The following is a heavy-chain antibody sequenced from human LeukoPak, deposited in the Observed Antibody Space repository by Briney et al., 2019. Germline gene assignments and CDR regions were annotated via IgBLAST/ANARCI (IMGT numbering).Heavy chain of an antibody. V-gene: IGHV3-30*04. J-gene: IGHJ4*02. CDR1: GFTFSSYA. CDR3: AKEGFGNYYSAYFDY. CDR2: ISYDGSNK. Sequence: GGSLRLSCAASGFTFSSYAMYWVRQAPGKGLEWVAVISYDGSNKYYADSVKGRFTISRDNSKNTLYLQMNGLRAEDTAVYYCAKEGFGNYYSAYFDYWGQGTLVTVSS. D-gene: IGHD1-26*01.